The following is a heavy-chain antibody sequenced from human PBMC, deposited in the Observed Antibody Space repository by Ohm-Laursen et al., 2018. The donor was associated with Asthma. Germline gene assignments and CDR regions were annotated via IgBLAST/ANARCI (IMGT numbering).Heavy chain of an antibody. Sequence: SLRLSCAASGFTFSSYGMHWVRQAPGKGLEWVAVIWYDGSNKYYADPVKGRFTISRDNSKNTLYLQMNSLRAEDTAVYYCAREYSSGAWDYGMDVWGQGTTVTVSS. CDR3: AREYSSGAWDYGMDV. CDR1: GFTFSSYG. V-gene: IGHV3-33*01. J-gene: IGHJ6*02. D-gene: IGHD6-19*01. CDR2: IWYDGSNK.